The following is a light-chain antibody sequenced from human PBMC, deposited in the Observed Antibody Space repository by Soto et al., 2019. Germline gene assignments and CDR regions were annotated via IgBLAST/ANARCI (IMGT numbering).Light chain of an antibody. CDR3: TSYAGTDPLGVV. CDR2: VSR. V-gene: IGLV1-40*01. Sequence: QSVLTQPPSVSGAPGQRVTISCSGSSSNIGAGYDVHWYQQLPGTAPRLLIYVSRNRPSGVPDRFSGSKSGTSASLAITGLQTDDEADYYCTSYAGTDPLGVVFGGGTKLTVL. J-gene: IGLJ2*01. CDR1: SSNIGAGYD.